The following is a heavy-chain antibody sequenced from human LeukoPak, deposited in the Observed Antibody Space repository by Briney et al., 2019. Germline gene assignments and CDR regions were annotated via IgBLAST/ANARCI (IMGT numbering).Heavy chain of an antibody. Sequence: PGVSLRLSCAASGFTVSSNYMSWVRQAPGKGLEWVSVIYSGGSTYYADSVKGRFTISRDNSKNTLYLQMNSLRAEDTAVYYCAMTTVAGTFDYWGQGTLVTVSS. J-gene: IGHJ4*02. CDR3: AMTTVAGTFDY. V-gene: IGHV3-53*01. CDR2: IYSGGST. D-gene: IGHD6-19*01. CDR1: GFTVSSNY.